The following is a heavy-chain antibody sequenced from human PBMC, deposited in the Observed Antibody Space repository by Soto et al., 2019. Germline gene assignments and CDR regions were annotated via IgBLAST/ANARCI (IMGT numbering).Heavy chain of an antibody. CDR2: ISGSGGST. D-gene: IGHD2-21*02. Sequence: GGSLRLSCAASGFTFSSYAMSWVRQAPGKGLEWVSAISGSGGSTYYADSVKGRFTISRDNSKNTLYLQMNSLRAEDTAVYYCAKLRDIVVVTAPIDYWGQGTLVTVSS. CDR1: GFTFSSYA. V-gene: IGHV3-23*01. J-gene: IGHJ4*02. CDR3: AKLRDIVVVTAPIDY.